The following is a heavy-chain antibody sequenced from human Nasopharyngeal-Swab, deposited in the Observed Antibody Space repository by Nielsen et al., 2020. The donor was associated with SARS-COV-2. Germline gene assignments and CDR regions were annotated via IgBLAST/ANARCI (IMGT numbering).Heavy chain of an antibody. CDR1: GDSVSSSSAA. CDR2: TYYRSKWYN. D-gene: IGHD4-17*01. Sequence: SQTLSLTCAISGDSVSSSSAAWHWIRQSPSRGLEWLGRTYYRSKWYNDYAVSVKSRKTINPDTSKNQFSLHLNSVTPEDTAVYYCARARGAYGDYYYYYYTDVWGKGTTVTVSS. V-gene: IGHV6-1*01. J-gene: IGHJ6*03. CDR3: ARARGAYGDYYYYYYTDV.